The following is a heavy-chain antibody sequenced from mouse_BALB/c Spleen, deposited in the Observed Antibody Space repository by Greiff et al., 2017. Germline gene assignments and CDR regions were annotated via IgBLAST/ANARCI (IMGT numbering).Heavy chain of an antibody. CDR2: ISSGSSTI. J-gene: IGHJ4*01. CDR3: AGGDYDGYAMDY. CDR1: GFTFSSFG. V-gene: IGHV5-17*02. D-gene: IGHD2-4*01. Sequence: EVMLVESGGGLVQPGGSRKLSCAASGFTFSSFGMHWVRQAPEKGLEWVAYISSGSSTIYYADTVKGRFTISRDNPKNTLFLQMTSLRSEDTAMYYCAGGDYDGYAMDYWGQGTSVTVSS.